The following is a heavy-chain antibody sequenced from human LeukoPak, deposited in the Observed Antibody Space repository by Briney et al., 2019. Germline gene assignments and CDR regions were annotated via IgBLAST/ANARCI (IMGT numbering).Heavy chain of an antibody. V-gene: IGHV1-18*01. J-gene: IGHJ4*02. CDR3: ARGYYYDSSGYYDY. Sequence: ASVKVSCKASGYTFTSYGISWVRQAPGQGLEWMGLISAYNGNTNYAKKLQGRVTMTTDTSTSTAYMELRSLRSDDTAVYYCARGYYYDSSGYYDYWGQGTLVTVSS. CDR1: GYTFTSYG. D-gene: IGHD3-22*01. CDR2: ISAYNGNT.